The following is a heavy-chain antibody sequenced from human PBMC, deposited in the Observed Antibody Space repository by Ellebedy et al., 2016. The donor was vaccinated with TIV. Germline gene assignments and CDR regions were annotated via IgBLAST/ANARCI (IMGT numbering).Heavy chain of an antibody. CDR1: GYTFTAYH. Sequence: ASVKVSCKASGYTFTAYHIHWVRQAPGQGLEWMGWIYPYSGGTNYAPKFQDRVTMTRDTSTRTVYMELSSLRSDDTAVYYCAAFPFISASSAYWGQGTLVTVSS. CDR3: AAFPFISASSAY. J-gene: IGHJ4*02. D-gene: IGHD3-16*01. CDR2: IYPYSGGT. V-gene: IGHV1-2*02.